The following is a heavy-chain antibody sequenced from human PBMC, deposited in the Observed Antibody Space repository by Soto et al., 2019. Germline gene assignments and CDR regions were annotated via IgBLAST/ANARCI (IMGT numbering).Heavy chain of an antibody. D-gene: IGHD3-3*01. Sequence: SETLSLTCTVSGGSISSYYWSWIRPPPGKGLEWIGYIYYSGSTNYNPSLKSRVTISVDTSKNQFSLKLSSVTAADTAVYYCARQYYDFWSGSHPYYYYYMDVWGKGTTVTVSS. CDR2: IYYSGST. J-gene: IGHJ6*03. CDR1: GGSISSYY. CDR3: ARQYYDFWSGSHPYYYYYMDV. V-gene: IGHV4-59*08.